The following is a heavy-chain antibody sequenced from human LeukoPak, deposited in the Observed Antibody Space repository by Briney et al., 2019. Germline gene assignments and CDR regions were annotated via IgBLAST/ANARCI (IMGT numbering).Heavy chain of an antibody. J-gene: IGHJ4*02. CDR3: AREVYSSTWFDL. CDR1: GFTVNTNY. V-gene: IGHV3-66*01. CDR2: ISAGGNT. Sequence: GGSLRLSCAASGFTVNTNYMNWVRQVPGKGLGWVSVISAGGNTYYADPDKDRLTHSRNNPRNTLHLQMNSLRRDHTAAYYCAREVYSSTWFDLSGQGTLVTVSS. D-gene: IGHD6-13*01.